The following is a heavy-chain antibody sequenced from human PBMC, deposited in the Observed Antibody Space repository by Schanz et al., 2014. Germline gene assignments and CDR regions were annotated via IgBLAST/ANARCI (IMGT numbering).Heavy chain of an antibody. CDR3: ARGRARQLVHWFDP. CDR1: GFTVSAYS. V-gene: IGHV3-21*02. CDR2: LSGGSSYI. J-gene: IGHJ5*02. D-gene: IGHD6-13*01. Sequence: EVQVVESGGGLVRPGGSLRLSCSGFTVSAYSANWVRQAPGKGLEWVLSLSGGSSYIFYADSVKGRFTISRDNARYSLYLEMNSLRAEDTAVYYCARGRARQLVHWFDPWGQGTLVTVSS.